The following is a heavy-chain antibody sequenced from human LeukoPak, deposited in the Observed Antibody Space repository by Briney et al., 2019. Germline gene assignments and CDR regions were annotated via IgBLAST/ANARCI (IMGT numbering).Heavy chain of an antibody. Sequence: KPSETLSLTCTVSGGSINSSPYYWGWIRQPPGKGLEWIGNIYYSGSTYYNPSLKSRVTISIDTSKNQFSLKLSSVTAADTAVYYCAREGVLLWFGGAGEFDYWGQGTLVTVSS. D-gene: IGHD3-10*01. CDR1: GGSINSSPYY. J-gene: IGHJ4*02. CDR2: IYYSGST. CDR3: AREGVLLWFGGAGEFDY. V-gene: IGHV4-39*07.